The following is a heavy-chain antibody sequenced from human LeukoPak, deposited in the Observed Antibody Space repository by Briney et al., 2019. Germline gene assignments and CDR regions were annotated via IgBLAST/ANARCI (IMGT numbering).Heavy chain of an antibody. Sequence: PGGSLRLSCAASGFTFSSYEMNWVRQAPGKGLEWVSYISSSGSTIYYADSVKGRFTISRDNAKNSLYLQMNSLSAEDTTVYYCVSGGGYSYDLNAFDIWGQGTLVTVSS. CDR1: GFTFSSYE. CDR3: VSGGGYSYDLNAFDI. J-gene: IGHJ3*02. V-gene: IGHV3-48*03. D-gene: IGHD5-18*01. CDR2: ISSSGSTI.